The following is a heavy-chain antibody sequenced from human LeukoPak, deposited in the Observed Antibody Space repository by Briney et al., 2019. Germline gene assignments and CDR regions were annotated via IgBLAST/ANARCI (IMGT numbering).Heavy chain of an antibody. CDR1: GFTFDTYA. CDR3: VKNAGGSCYSSSAY. CDR2: ICGSDGST. Sequence: GGSLRLSCAASGFTFDTYAMTWVRQAPGKGLEWVSAICGSDGSTYYADSVKGRFTISRDNSKNMLYLQMNSLRAEDTALCYCVKNAGGSCYSSSAYWGQGTLVTVSS. J-gene: IGHJ4*02. V-gene: IGHV3-23*01. D-gene: IGHD2-15*01.